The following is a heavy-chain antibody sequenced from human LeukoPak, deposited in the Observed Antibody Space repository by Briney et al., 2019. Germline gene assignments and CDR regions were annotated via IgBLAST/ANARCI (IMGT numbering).Heavy chain of an antibody. CDR2: ISSSSSTI. CDR3: ARGRSTVFFDY. D-gene: IGHD5/OR15-5a*01. Sequence: PGGSLRLSCAASGFTFSSYSMNGVRQAPGKGLEWVSYISSSSSTIYSADSVKGRFTISRDNAKNSLYLQMTSLSAEDTAVYYCARGRSTVFFDYWGQGTLVTVSS. V-gene: IGHV3-48*01. CDR1: GFTFSSYS. J-gene: IGHJ4*02.